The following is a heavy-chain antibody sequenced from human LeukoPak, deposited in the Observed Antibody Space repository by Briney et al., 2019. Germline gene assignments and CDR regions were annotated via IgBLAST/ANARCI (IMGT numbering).Heavy chain of an antibody. CDR3: ATQGGWYMSEIDY. Sequence: SETLSLTCAVYGRSFSGYYWSWIRHPPGKGMEWIGEINHSGSTNYHPSLKSRVTISVDTSKKQFSLKLSSVTAADTAVYYCATQGGWYMSEIDYWGQGTLVTVSS. CDR1: GRSFSGYY. D-gene: IGHD6-19*01. J-gene: IGHJ4*02. CDR2: INHSGST. V-gene: IGHV4-34*01.